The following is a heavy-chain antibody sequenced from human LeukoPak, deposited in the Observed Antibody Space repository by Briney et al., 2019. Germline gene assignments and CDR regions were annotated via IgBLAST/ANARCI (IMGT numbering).Heavy chain of an antibody. CDR3: ASGAGGYYDSSGYSTWYYFDY. V-gene: IGHV1-18*01. CDR1: GYTFTSYG. CDR2: ISAYNGNT. D-gene: IGHD3-22*01. J-gene: IGHJ4*02. Sequence: ASVKVSCKASGYTFTSYGISWVRQAPGQGLEWVGWISAYNGNTNYAQKLQGRVTMTTDTSTSTAYMELRSLRSDATAVYYCASGAGGYYDSSGYSTWYYFDYWGQGTLVTVSS.